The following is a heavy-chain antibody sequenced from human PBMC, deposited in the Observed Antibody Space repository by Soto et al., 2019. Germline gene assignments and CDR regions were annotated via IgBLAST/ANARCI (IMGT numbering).Heavy chain of an antibody. J-gene: IGHJ3*02. Sequence: QPPGKGLEWIGYIYYSGDTYNNPSLKSRVTISVDTSKNQFSLKLSSLTAADTAVYYCAXXDXXSXXFDIWGQGTMVTVSS. CDR2: IYYSGDT. V-gene: IGHV4-30-4*01. CDR3: AXXDXXSXXFDI.